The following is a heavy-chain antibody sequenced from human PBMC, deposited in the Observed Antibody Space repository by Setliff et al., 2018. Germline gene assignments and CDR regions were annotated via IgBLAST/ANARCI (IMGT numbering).Heavy chain of an antibody. V-gene: IGHV4-30-4*08. CDR2: IYHSGSA. Sequence: PSETLSLTCTVSGDSISSGDYFWSWIRQPPGKGLEWIAYIYHSGSAYYNPSLKSRVTMSVDTAKNQFSLHLTSVTAADTAVYYCAREVGTSTSSDAFDVWGQGMMVTVSS. CDR3: AREVGTSTSSDAFDV. D-gene: IGHD1-26*01. CDR1: GDSISSGDYF. J-gene: IGHJ3*01.